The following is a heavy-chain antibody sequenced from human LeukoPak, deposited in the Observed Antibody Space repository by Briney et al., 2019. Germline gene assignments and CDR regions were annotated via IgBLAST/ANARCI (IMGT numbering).Heavy chain of an antibody. Sequence: ASVKVSCKASGGTFSSYAISWVRQAPGQGLEWMGWMNPNSGNTGYAQKFQGRVTMTRNTSISTAYMELSSLRSEDTAVYYCARARPWWELPFDYWAREPWSPSPQ. CDR2: MNPNSGNT. CDR1: GGTFSSYA. J-gene: IGHJ4*02. CDR3: ARARPWWELPFDY. D-gene: IGHD1-26*01. V-gene: IGHV1-8*02.